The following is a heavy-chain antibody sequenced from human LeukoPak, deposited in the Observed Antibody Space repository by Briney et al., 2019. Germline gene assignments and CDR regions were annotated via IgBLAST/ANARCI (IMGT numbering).Heavy chain of an antibody. J-gene: IGHJ5*02. D-gene: IGHD3-22*01. CDR2: IKQDGSEK. CDR1: GFTFSSYS. V-gene: IGHV3-7*01. CDR3: AKDTSYYDSSGYYYRWFDP. Sequence: GGSLRLSCAASGFTFSSYSMNWVRQAPGKGLEWVANIKQDGSEKYYVDSVKGRFTISRDNAKNSLYLQMNSLRAEDTAVYYCAKDTSYYDSSGYYYRWFDPWGQGTLVTVSS.